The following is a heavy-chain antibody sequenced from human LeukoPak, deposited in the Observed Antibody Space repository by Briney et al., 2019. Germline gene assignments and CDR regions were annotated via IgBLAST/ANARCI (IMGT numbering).Heavy chain of an antibody. D-gene: IGHD3-22*01. CDR2: TYYRSKWYN. CDR3: ASDLAVITNEGFDY. Sequence: SQTLSLTCAISGDSVSSNSAAWNWIRQSPSRGLEWLGRTYYRSKWYNDYAVSVKSRITINPDTSKNQFSLQLNSVTPEDTAVYYCASDLAVITNEGFDYWGQGTLVTVSS. J-gene: IGHJ4*02. CDR1: GDSVSSNSAA. V-gene: IGHV6-1*01.